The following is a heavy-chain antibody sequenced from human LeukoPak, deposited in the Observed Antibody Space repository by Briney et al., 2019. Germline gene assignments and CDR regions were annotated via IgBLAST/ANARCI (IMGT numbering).Heavy chain of an antibody. V-gene: IGHV3-30-3*01. CDR3: ASDRESYYEYYFDY. D-gene: IGHD1-26*01. J-gene: IGHJ4*02. CDR2: ISYDGSNK. CDR1: GFTFSSYA. Sequence: GGFLRLSCAASGFTFSSYAMHWVRQAPGKGLEWVAVISYDGSNKYYADSVKGRFTISRDNSKNTLYLQMNSLRAEDTAVYYCASDRESYYEYYFDYWGQGTLVTVSS.